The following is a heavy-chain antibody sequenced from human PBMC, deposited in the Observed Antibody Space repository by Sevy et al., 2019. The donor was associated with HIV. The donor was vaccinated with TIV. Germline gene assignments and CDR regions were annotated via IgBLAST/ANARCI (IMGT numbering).Heavy chain of an antibody. V-gene: IGHV3-74*01. CDR3: ASSKGDYYYGSGSLHADY. CDR1: GFTFSSYW. CDR2: LKSDGSST. J-gene: IGHJ4*02. D-gene: IGHD3-10*01. Sequence: GGSLRLSCAASGFTFSSYWMHWVRQAPGKGLVWVSRLKSDGSSTSYADSVKGRFTISRDNAKNTLYLQMNSLRAEDTAVYYCASSKGDYYYGSGSLHADYWGQGTLVTISS.